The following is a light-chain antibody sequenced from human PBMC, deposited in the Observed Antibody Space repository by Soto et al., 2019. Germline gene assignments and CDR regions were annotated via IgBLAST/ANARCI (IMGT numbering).Light chain of an antibody. CDR3: QQYDGSSWT. Sequence: EILMTQSPATVSVSPGERATLSCRANQSISGNLAWYQQKPGQAPRLLINRASSRAPGIPARFSGSASGTEFTLTISSLHSEDFAVYFCQQYDGSSWTFGQGTKVDIK. CDR1: QSISGN. J-gene: IGKJ1*01. V-gene: IGKV3-15*01. CDR2: RAS.